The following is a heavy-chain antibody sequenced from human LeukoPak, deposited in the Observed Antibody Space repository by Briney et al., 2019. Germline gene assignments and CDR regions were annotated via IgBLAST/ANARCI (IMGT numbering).Heavy chain of an antibody. Sequence: PGGSLRLSCAASGFTFSNYAMHWVRQAPGKGLECVAVISNDGSDKYYADSVKGRFIISRDNSENTLYLQMNSLRAEDTAVYHCARGTYYYDTSGYYSGGLGYWGQGTLVTVSS. D-gene: IGHD3-22*01. V-gene: IGHV3-30*04. CDR1: GFTFSNYA. CDR2: ISNDGSDK. J-gene: IGHJ4*02. CDR3: ARGTYYYDTSGYYSGGLGY.